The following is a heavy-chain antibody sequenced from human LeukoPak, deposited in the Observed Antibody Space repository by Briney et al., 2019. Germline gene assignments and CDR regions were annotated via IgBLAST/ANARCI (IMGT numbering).Heavy chain of an antibody. CDR3: ARGRSSSGSMNEF. Sequence: GGSLRLSCAASGFTFSSYSMNWVRQAPGKGLEWVSLIYSGGSTYYADSVKGRFTISRDISKNILYLQMNSLRAEDTAVYYCARGRSSSGSMNEFWGQGTLVTVSS. J-gene: IGHJ4*02. CDR1: GFTFSSYS. V-gene: IGHV3-66*01. D-gene: IGHD3-10*01. CDR2: IYSGGST.